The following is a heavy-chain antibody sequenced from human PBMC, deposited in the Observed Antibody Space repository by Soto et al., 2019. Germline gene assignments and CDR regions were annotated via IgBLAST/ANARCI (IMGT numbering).Heavy chain of an antibody. D-gene: IGHD2-2*02. CDR1: GGSISSYC. V-gene: IGHV4-4*07. J-gene: IGHJ5*02. CDR2: IYTSGST. Sequence: PSETLSLTCTVSGGSISSYCWSWIRQPAGKGLEWIGRIYTSGSTNYNPSLKSRVTMSVDTSKNQFSLKLGSVTAADTAVYYCARDYCSSTSCYRTHWFDPWGQGTLVTVSS. CDR3: ARDYCSSTSCYRTHWFDP.